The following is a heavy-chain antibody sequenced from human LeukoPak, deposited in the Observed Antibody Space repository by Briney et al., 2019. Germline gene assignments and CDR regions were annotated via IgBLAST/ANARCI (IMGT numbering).Heavy chain of an antibody. V-gene: IGHV4-39*01. D-gene: IGHD1-26*01. CDR1: GDSISSSSYY. CDR2: ISYSGSS. CDR3: ARQGGSSFDY. J-gene: IGHJ4*02. Sequence: PSETLSLTCTVSGDSISSSSYYWGWIRQPPGKGLEWIGSISYSGSSYYTPSLRSRVTISIDTSKNQFSLKMSSVTAADTAVYYCARQGGSSFDYWGQGTLSPSPQ.